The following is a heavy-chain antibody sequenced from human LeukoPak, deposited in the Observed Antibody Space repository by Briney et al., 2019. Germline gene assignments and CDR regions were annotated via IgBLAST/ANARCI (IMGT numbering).Heavy chain of an antibody. CDR2: IYHSGST. CDR3: ARRGLDNWFDP. Sequence: PSETLSLTCAVSGGSISSGGYSWSWIRQPPGKGLEWIGYIYHSGSTYYNPSLRGRVTISVDTSKNQFSLKLSSVTAADTAVYYCARRGLDNWFDPWGQGTLVTVSS. V-gene: IGHV4-30-2*01. D-gene: IGHD3-10*01. CDR1: GGSISSGGYS. J-gene: IGHJ5*02.